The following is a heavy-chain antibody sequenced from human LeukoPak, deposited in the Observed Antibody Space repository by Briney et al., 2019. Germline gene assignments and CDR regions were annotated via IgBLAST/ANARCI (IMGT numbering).Heavy chain of an antibody. CDR2: ISGYNGNT. D-gene: IGHD3-3*01. CDR1: GYTFTSYG. J-gene: IGHJ5*02. CDR3: ARDPTIFGVAGTNWFDP. Sequence: ASVKVSCKASGYTFTSYGISWVRQAPGQGLEWMGWISGYNGNTNYAQKFQGRVTMTTDTSTSTAYMELRSLRSDDTAVHYCARDPTIFGVAGTNWFDPWGQGTLVTVSS. V-gene: IGHV1-18*01.